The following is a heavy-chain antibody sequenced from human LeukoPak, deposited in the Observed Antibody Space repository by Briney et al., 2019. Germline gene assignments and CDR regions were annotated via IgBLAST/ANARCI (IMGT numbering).Heavy chain of an antibody. CDR2: IYPGDSDT. D-gene: IGHD3-22*01. J-gene: IGHJ5*02. CDR1: GHSFTSYW. V-gene: IGHV5-51*01. Sequence: GESLKISCKGSGHSFTSYWIGWVRQMPGKGLEWMGIIYPGDSDTRYSPSFQGQVTISADKSISTAYLQWSSLKASDTAMYYCARSSKEDSSGYYRNWFDPWGQGTLVTVSS. CDR3: ARSSKEDSSGYYRNWFDP.